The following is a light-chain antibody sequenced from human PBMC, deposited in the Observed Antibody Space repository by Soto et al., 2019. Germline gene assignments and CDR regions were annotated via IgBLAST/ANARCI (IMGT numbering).Light chain of an antibody. J-gene: IGLJ2*01. CDR1: TSRIRINN. Sequence: QSVLTQPPSASGTPGQRVTISCSGSTSRIRINNVDWYQKFPGTAPKLLIYSSNKRPSGVPDRFSGSKSGTSASLAISGLQSEDEADYYCAMWDGNLKATVFGGGTKLTVL. CDR2: SSN. CDR3: AMWDGNLKATV. V-gene: IGLV1-44*01.